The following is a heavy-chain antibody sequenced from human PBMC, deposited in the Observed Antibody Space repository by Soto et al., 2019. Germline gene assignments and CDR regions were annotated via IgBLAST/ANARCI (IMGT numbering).Heavy chain of an antibody. J-gene: IGHJ4*02. CDR1: GFDFSTFG. CDR3: ARVQVGSTREFDY. D-gene: IGHD2-2*01. CDR2: LSPSYPYT. Sequence: GGSLRLSCAASGFDFSTFGMNWVRQAPGKGLEWVSFLSPSYPYTSYADSVKGRFTISGDNAKNSVSLQMNSLIAEDTAVYFCARVQVGSTREFDYWGQGTLVTVSS. V-gene: IGHV3-21*04.